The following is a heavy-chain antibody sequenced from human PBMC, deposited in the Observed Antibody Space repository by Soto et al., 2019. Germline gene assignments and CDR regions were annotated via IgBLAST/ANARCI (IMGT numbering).Heavy chain of an antibody. CDR2: ISYDGSNK. J-gene: IGHJ4*02. CDR3: AKDTVDTAIHPDKNYFDY. D-gene: IGHD5-18*01. CDR1: GFTFSSYG. Sequence: GGSLRLSCAASGFTFSSYGMHWVRQAPGKGLEWVAVISYDGSNKYYADSVKGRFTISRDNSKNTLYLQMNSLRAEDTAVYYCAKDTVDTAIHPDKNYFDYWGQGT. V-gene: IGHV3-30*18.